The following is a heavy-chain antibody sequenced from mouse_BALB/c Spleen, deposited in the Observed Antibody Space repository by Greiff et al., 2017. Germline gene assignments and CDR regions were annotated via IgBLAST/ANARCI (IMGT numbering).Heavy chain of an antibody. D-gene: IGHD3-1*01. CDR2: ISSGGGST. Sequence: DVQLVESGGGLVKPGGSLKLSCAASGFAFSSYDMSWVRQTPEKRLEWVAYISSGGGSTYYPDTVKGRFTISRDNAKNTLYLQMSSLKSEDTAMYYCARHLGAWFAYWGQGTLVTVSA. CDR1: GFAFSSYD. V-gene: IGHV5-12-1*01. CDR3: ARHLGAWFAY. J-gene: IGHJ3*01.